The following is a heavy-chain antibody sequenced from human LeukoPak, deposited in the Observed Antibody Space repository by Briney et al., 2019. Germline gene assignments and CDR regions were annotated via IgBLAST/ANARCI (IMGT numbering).Heavy chain of an antibody. CDR2: ISGSGGST. Sequence: PGGPLRLSCAASAFTVSNMYMSWVRQAPGKGLEWVSAISGSGGSTYYADSVKGRFTISRDNSKNTLYLQMNSLRAEDTAVYYCAKDLPRSYGRALFDYWGQGTLVTVSS. J-gene: IGHJ4*02. D-gene: IGHD5-18*01. CDR1: AFTVSNMY. CDR3: AKDLPRSYGRALFDY. V-gene: IGHV3-23*01.